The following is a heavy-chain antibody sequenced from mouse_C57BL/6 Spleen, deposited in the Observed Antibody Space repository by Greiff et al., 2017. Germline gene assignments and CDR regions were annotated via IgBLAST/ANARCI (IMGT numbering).Heavy chain of an antibody. Sequence: VKLQESGAELVRPGASVTLSCKASGYTFTDYEMHWVKQTPVHGLEWIGAIDPETGGTAYNQKFKGKAILTADKSSSTAYMELRSLTSEDSAVYYCTKVGDYSYFDYWGQGTTLTVSS. CDR2: IDPETGGT. D-gene: IGHD2-12*01. CDR3: TKVGDYSYFDY. J-gene: IGHJ2*01. CDR1: GYTFTDYE. V-gene: IGHV1-15*01.